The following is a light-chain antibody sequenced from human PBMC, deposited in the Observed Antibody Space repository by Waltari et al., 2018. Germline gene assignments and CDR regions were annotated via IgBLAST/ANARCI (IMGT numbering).Light chain of an antibody. J-gene: IGLJ2*01. CDR1: SRAVGGYTF. CDR2: EVI. CDR3: CSYIGRAL. V-gene: IGLV2-23*02. Sequence: QSALTQPASVSGSPGQSITISCTGSSRAVGGYTFVSWYQQHPGKAPKLLIYEVIKRPSGVSIRFSGSKSGNTASLTISGLQAEDEADYYCCSYIGRALFGGGTKLTVL.